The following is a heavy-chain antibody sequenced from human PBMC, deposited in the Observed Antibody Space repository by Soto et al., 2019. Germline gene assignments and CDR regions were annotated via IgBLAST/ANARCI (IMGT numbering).Heavy chain of an antibody. Sequence: QVQLVESGGGVVQPGRSLRLSCAASGFTFSSYGMHWVRQAPGKGLEWVAGIWYDGSNKYYADSGKGRFTISRDNSKNTLYLQRNSLRAEDTAVYYCARSRDMVRGVSAFDIWGQGTMVTVSS. CDR2: IWYDGSNK. J-gene: IGHJ3*02. D-gene: IGHD3-10*01. CDR3: ARSRDMVRGVSAFDI. CDR1: GFTFSSYG. V-gene: IGHV3-33*01.